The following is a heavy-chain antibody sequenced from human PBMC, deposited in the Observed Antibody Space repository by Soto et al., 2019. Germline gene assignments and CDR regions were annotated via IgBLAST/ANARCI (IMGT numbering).Heavy chain of an antibody. D-gene: IGHD3-22*01. Sequence: GGSLRLSCAASGFTFSSYGMHWVRQAPGKGLEWVAVISYDGSNKYYADSVKGRFTISRDNSKNTLYLQMNSLRAEDTAVYYCAKMMGRRGGLLPLDYWGQGTLVTVSS. CDR1: GFTFSSYG. CDR2: ISYDGSNK. V-gene: IGHV3-30*18. J-gene: IGHJ4*02. CDR3: AKMMGRRGGLLPLDY.